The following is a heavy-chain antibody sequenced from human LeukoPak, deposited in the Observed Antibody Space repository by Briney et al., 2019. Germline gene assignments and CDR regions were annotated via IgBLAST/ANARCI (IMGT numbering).Heavy chain of an antibody. D-gene: IGHD5-18*01. CDR2: INPNSGGT. Sequence: GASVKVSCKASGYTFTGYYMHWVRQAPGQGLEWMGWINPNSGGTNYAQKFQGRVTMTRDTSISTAYMELSRLRSDDTAVYYSARVRGYSYGYYYYYMDVWGKGTTVTVSS. CDR1: GYTFTGYY. J-gene: IGHJ6*03. V-gene: IGHV1-2*02. CDR3: ARVRGYSYGYYYYYMDV.